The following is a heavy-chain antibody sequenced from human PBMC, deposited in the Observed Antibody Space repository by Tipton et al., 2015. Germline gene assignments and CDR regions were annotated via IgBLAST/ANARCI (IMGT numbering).Heavy chain of an antibody. CDR1: GGSISSSSYY. CDR2: ISYTGTT. J-gene: IGHJ6*02. CDR3: ARDYYGVNSGGPYYYGTDI. D-gene: IGHD4-23*01. V-gene: IGHV4-61*01. Sequence: TLSLTCTVSGGSISSSSYYWDWIRQPPGKGLEWIGYISYTGTTNYNSALTCRVTISVDTSKNQFALKLTSVTPADTAVYYCARDYYGVNSGGPYYYGTDIWGQGTTVSVSS.